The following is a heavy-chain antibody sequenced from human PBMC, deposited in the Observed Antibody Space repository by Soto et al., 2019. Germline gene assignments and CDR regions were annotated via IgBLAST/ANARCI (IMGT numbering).Heavy chain of an antibody. Sequence: GGSLRLSCEASGFTFNTYSMHWVRQPPGKGLEWLAAIWYDGTQKYYADSVKGRFIISRDNSKKTLYLEMNSLRAEDTSVYYCARAGGTTVTGLWHFDSWGQGTLVTVSS. CDR1: GFTFNTYS. J-gene: IGHJ4*02. D-gene: IGHD4-17*01. V-gene: IGHV3-33*01. CDR3: ARAGGTTVTGLWHFDS. CDR2: IWYDGTQK.